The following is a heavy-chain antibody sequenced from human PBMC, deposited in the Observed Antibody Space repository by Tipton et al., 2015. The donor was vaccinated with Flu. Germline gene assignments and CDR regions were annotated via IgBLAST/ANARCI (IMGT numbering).Heavy chain of an antibody. CDR1: GGSIGVTTYY. CDR2: VYYTGGT. Sequence: TLSLTCTVSGGSIGVTTYYWGWIRQPPGKGLEYIGSVYYTGGTYFNPSLKSRVTESIDTSKKQFSLKLNSVTAADTAVYYCARLSLSFNAFDIWGQGTTVIVSS. CDR3: ARLSLSFNAFDI. J-gene: IGHJ3*02. V-gene: IGHV4-39*07. D-gene: IGHD2/OR15-2a*01.